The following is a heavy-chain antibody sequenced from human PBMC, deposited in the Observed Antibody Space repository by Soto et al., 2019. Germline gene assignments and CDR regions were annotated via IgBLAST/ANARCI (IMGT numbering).Heavy chain of an antibody. J-gene: IGHJ4*02. CDR1: GFTVSSNY. CDR3: ARDSGRTWFGMGD. V-gene: IGHV3-66*01. Sequence: EVQLVESGGGLVQPGGSLRLSCAASGFTVSSNYMSWVRQAPGKGLEWVSVIYSGGSTYYADSVKGRFTISRDNSKNTLYLQMSSLRAEDTAVYYCARDSGRTWFGMGDWGQGTLVTVSS. CDR2: IYSGGST. D-gene: IGHD3-10*01.